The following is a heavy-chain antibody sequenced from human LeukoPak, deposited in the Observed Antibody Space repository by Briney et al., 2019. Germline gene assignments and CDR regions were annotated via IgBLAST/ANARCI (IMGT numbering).Heavy chain of an antibody. CDR2: ISHSGNT. CDR3: ARGAGWYEY. Sequence: SETLSLTCTVSGGSVSGYYWSWLRQPPGKGLEWIAYISHSGNTNYNPSLKSRVTISKGTSKNQFSLRLNSVTAADTAVYHCARGAGWYEYWGQGTLVTVSS. D-gene: IGHD6-19*01. J-gene: IGHJ4*02. V-gene: IGHV4-59*02. CDR1: GGSVSGYY.